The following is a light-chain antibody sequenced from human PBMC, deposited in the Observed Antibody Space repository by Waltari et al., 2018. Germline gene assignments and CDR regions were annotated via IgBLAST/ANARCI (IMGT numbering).Light chain of an antibody. CDR2: DAS. J-gene: IGLJ2*01. CDR3: SSYTRVSASVV. V-gene: IGLV2-14*01. Sequence: QSALTQPASVSGSPGQSITLSCTGTSCDLGGYNSASWYQLPPGRAPKLIIYDASKRPSGVSVRFSGSKSGNTASLTISGLQAEDEADYYCSSYTRVSASVVFGGGTKLTVL. CDR1: SCDLGGYNS.